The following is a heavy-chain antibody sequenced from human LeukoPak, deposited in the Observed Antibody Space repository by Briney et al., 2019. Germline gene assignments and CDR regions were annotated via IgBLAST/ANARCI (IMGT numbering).Heavy chain of an antibody. CDR3: ARGPSGGCFDY. V-gene: IGHV3-30-3*01. J-gene: IGHJ4*02. D-gene: IGHD4-23*01. CDR2: ISYDGSNK. Sequence: GRSLRLSCAASGFTFSSYAMHWVRQAPGKGLEWVAVISYDGSNKYYADSVKGRFTISRDNSKNTLYLQMNSLRAEDTAVYYCARGPSGGCFDYWGQGTLVTVSS. CDR1: GFTFSSYA.